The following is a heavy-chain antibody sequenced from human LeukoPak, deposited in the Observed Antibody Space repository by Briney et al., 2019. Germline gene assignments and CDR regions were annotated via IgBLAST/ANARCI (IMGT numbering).Heavy chain of an antibody. V-gene: IGHV4-34*01. D-gene: IGHD6-19*01. Sequence: SETLSLTCAVFGGSFSGYYWTWIRRPPGKGLEWIGEINYSGSTNYNPSLKSRVTTPIDTSKNQFSLRLSSVTAADTAMYYCARGSLYSSGGTHFDYWGQGILVTVSS. CDR3: ARGSLYSSGGTHFDY. J-gene: IGHJ4*02. CDR2: INYSGST. CDR1: GGSFSGYY.